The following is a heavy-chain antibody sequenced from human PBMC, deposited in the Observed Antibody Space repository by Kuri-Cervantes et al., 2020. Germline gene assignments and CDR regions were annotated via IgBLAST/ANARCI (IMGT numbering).Heavy chain of an antibody. D-gene: IGHD2-2*01. J-gene: IGHJ1*01. CDR3: ARGGYCSSTSCYEGYFQH. CDR1: GYSFTSYW. CDR2: ISSSSSTI. Sequence: GESLKISCKGSGYSFTSYWIGWVRQAPGKGLEWVSYISSSSSTIYYADSVKGRFTISRDNAKNSLYLQMNSLRAEDTAVYYCARGGYCSSTSCYEGYFQHWGQGTLVTVSS. V-gene: IGHV3-48*01.